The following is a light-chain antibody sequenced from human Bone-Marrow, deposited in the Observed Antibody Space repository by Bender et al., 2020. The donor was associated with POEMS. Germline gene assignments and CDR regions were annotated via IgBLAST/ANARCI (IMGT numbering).Light chain of an antibody. Sequence: QSVLTQPPSASGTPGQRVTISCSGSSSNIGSNYVYWYQQLPGAAPKLIIYNSDQRPSGVPDRFSGSMSGTSASLAISGLHSEDEADYYCVAWDDTLNCWVFGGGTKLTVL. CDR1: SSNIGSNY. J-gene: IGLJ2*01. V-gene: IGLV1-44*01. CDR2: NSD. CDR3: VAWDDTLNCWV.